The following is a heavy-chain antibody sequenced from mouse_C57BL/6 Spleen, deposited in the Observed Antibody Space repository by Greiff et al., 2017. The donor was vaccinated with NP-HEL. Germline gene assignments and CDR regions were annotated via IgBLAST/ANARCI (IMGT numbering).Heavy chain of an antibody. CDR2: IDPNSGGT. V-gene: IGHV1-72*01. CDR1: GYTFTSYW. D-gene: IGHD2-2*01. CDR3: ARPGGYDDGAWVAY. J-gene: IGHJ3*01. Sequence: QVQLQQPGAELVKPGASVKLSCKASGYTFTSYWMHWVKQRPGRGLEWIGRIDPNSGGTKYNEKFKSQATLTVDKPSSTAYMQLSSLTSEDSAVYECARPGGYDDGAWVAYWGQGTLVTVSA.